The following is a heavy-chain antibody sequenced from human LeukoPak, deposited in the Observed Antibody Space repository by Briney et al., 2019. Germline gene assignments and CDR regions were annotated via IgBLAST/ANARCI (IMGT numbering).Heavy chain of an antibody. J-gene: IGHJ4*02. V-gene: IGHV3-21*01. CDR3: ARDLDGDYYFDY. CDR2: ISSSSYI. D-gene: IGHD4-17*01. Sequence: GGSLRLSCAASGFTFSSYSMNWVRQAPGQGLEWVSSISSSSYIYYADSVKGRFTISRDNAKNSLYLQMNSLRAEDTAVYYCARDLDGDYYFDYWGQGTLVTVSS. CDR1: GFTFSSYS.